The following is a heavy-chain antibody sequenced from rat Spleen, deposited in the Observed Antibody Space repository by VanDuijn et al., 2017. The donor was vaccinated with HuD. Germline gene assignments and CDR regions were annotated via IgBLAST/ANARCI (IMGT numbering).Heavy chain of an antibody. V-gene: IGHV5-25*01. CDR1: GFTFSNYD. Sequence: EVQLVESGGGLVQPGRSMKLSCAASGFTFSNYDMAWVRQAPTRGLEWVASITYDVTSTYYRDFVKGRFTISRDNAKSTLYLQMDSLRSEDTATYYCARRRLNWYYFDYWGQGVMVTVSS. D-gene: IGHD5-1*01. CDR2: ITYDVTST. J-gene: IGHJ2*01. CDR3: ARRRLNWYYFDY.